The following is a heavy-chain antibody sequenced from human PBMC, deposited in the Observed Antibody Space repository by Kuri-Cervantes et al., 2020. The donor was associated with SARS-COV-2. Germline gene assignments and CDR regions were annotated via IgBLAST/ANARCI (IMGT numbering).Heavy chain of an antibody. CDR3: ARDGGGWFDP. CDR2: ISYDGSNK. V-gene: IGHV3-30-3*01. J-gene: IGHJ5*02. CDR1: GFTFSSYA. Sequence: GGSLRLSCAASGFTFSSYAMHWVRQAPGKGLERVALISYDGSNKYYADSVKGRFTISRDNSKNTLYLQMNSLRAEDTAVYYCARDGGGWFDPWGQGTLVTVSS. D-gene: IGHD3-16*01.